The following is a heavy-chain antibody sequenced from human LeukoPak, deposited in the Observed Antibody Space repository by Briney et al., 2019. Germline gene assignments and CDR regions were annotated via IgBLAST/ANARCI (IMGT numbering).Heavy chain of an antibody. CDR3: AKTRYCSSVNCPGDAFDI. D-gene: IGHD2-2*01. CDR2: ISGGGGNT. V-gene: IGHV3-23*01. J-gene: IGHJ3*02. CDR1: GFTFSSYA. Sequence: GGSLRLSCAASGFTFSSYAISWVRQAPGKGLEWVSAISGGGGNTNYADSVKGRFTISRDHSKSTLYLQMNSLRAEDTAIYYCAKTRYCSSVNCPGDAFDIWGQGTMATVSS.